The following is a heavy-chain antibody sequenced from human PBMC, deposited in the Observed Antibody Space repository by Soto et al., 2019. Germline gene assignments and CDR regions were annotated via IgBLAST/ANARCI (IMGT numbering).Heavy chain of an antibody. V-gene: IGHV2-5*02. CDR2: IYWDDDK. Sequence: QITLKESGPTLVKPTQPLTLTCTFSGFSISTSGVGVGWVRQPPGKALEWLALIYWDDDKRYNPSLRSRLAIFEDTPKNLVVLIMTNMDPEDTATYYCAHRVVWRPSDWSLGWFDPWGQGTLVTVSS. J-gene: IGHJ5*02. CDR3: AHRVVWRPSDWSLGWFDP. D-gene: IGHD3-9*01. CDR1: GFSISTSGVG.